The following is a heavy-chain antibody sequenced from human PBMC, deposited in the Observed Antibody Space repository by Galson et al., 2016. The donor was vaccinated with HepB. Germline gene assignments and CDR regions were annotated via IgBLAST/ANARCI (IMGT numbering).Heavy chain of an antibody. Sequence: SVKVSCKVSGYTFTTYAVHWVRQAPGQGLEWMGWIVPGNGNAKYSQEFQGRVTLTRDTSASTAYMELSSLRSEDTAVYYCAREYQELFRLFRFDPWGQGTLVTVSS. CDR2: IVPGNGNA. CDR3: AREYQELFRLFRFDP. J-gene: IGHJ5*02. D-gene: IGHD1-7*01. CDR1: GYTFTTYA. V-gene: IGHV1-3*01.